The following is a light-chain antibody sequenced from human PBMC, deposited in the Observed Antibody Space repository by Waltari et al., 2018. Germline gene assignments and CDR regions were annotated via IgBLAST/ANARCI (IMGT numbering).Light chain of an antibody. V-gene: IGLV2-23*02. J-gene: IGLJ2*01. Sequence: QSALTQPASVSGSPGQSITISCTGTSSDVGNYKRVYWYQQHPGKAPKRMIYAVSKRPSGVSDRFSGSKSGDMASLTISGLQPEDEAEYFCSSYAGSSKGVFGGGTKVTVL. CDR1: SSDVGNYKR. CDR2: AVS. CDR3: SSYAGSSKGV.